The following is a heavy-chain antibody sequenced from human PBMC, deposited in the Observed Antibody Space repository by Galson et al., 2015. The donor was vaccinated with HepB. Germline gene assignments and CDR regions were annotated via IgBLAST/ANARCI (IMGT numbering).Heavy chain of an antibody. J-gene: IGHJ6*02. V-gene: IGHV1-18*04. CDR2: ISAYNGNT. CDR1: GYTFTSYG. Sequence: SVKVSCKASGYTFTSYGISWVRQAPGQGLEWMGWISAYNGNTNYAQKLQGRVTMTTDTSTSAAYMELRSLRSDDTAVYYCARARGDLRYFDWLSNYYYYGMDVWGQGTTVTVSS. D-gene: IGHD3-9*01. CDR3: ARARGDLRYFDWLSNYYYYGMDV.